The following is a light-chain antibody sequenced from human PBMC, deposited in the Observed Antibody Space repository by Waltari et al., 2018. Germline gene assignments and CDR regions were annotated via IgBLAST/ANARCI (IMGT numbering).Light chain of an antibody. V-gene: IGLV3-27*01. Sequence: SYELTQPSSVSVSPGQTAKIPCLGDIVTKKYVRWFQQKPGRAPVLVIYKDTERPSGIPERFSGSSSGTTVTLTISGAQGEDEAEYYCNCATDDNVRIFGGGTRLTVL. CDR1: IVTKKY. CDR2: KDT. CDR3: NCATDDNVRI. J-gene: IGLJ2*01.